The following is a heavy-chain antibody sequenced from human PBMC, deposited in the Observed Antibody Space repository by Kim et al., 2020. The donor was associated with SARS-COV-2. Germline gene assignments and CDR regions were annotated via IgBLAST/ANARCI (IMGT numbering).Heavy chain of an antibody. V-gene: IGHV4-34*01. J-gene: IGHJ5*02. CDR1: GGSFSGYY. CDR2: INHSGST. CDR3: ARGLGVRAPRWFDP. Sequence: SETLSLTCAVYGGSFSGYYWSWIRQPPGKGLEWIGEINHSGSTNYNPSLKSRVTISVDTSKNQFSLKLSSVTAADTAVYYCARGLGVRAPRWFDPWGQGTLVTVSS. D-gene: IGHD3-16*01.